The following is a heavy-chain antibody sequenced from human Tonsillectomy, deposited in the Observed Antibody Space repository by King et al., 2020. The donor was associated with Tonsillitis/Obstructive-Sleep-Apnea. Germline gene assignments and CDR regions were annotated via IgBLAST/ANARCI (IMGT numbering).Heavy chain of an antibody. Sequence: EVQLVESGGDLVQPGRSLRLSCAASGLTVSRNRMGWVRQAPGKGLEWVSIVYTDSDTNYADSVKGRFSISRDNSKNTLYLQMNGLRPEDTAVYYCGTSSLSWGPDGFDIWGQGTMVTVSS. CDR1: GLTVSRNR. CDR3: GTSSLSWGPDGFDI. J-gene: IGHJ3*02. CDR2: VYTDSDT. D-gene: IGHD2-2*01. V-gene: IGHV3-53*04.